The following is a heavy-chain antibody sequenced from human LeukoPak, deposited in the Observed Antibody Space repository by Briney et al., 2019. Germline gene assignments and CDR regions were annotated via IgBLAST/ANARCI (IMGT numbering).Heavy chain of an antibody. CDR2: ISGSGGST. Sequence: GGSLRLSCAASGFTFSSYAMSWVRQAPGKGLEWVSAISGSGGSTYYADSVKGRFTISRDNSKNTLYLQMDSLRAEDTAVYYCAKDPYGDYVNWFDPWGQGTLVTVSS. D-gene: IGHD4-17*01. CDR1: GFTFSSYA. CDR3: AKDPYGDYVNWFDP. J-gene: IGHJ5*02. V-gene: IGHV3-23*01.